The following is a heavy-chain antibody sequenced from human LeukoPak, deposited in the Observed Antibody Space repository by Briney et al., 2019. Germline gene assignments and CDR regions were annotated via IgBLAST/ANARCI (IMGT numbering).Heavy chain of an antibody. CDR2: ISGTGGNT. J-gene: IGHJ4*02. Sequence: SGGSLRLSCAASGFTFSSYAMSWVRQAPGKGLEWVSAISGTGGNTYYADSVKGRFTISRDNSKNTLYLQMNSLRDEDTAVYYCAKAQSSGFYWYFDCWGQGTLVTVSS. D-gene: IGHD3-22*01. CDR1: GFTFSSYA. V-gene: IGHV3-23*01. CDR3: AKAQSSGFYWYFDC.